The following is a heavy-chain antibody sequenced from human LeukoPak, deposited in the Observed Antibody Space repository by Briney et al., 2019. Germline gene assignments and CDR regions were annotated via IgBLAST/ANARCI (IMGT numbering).Heavy chain of an antibody. J-gene: IGHJ4*02. Sequence: PSETLSLTCTVSGGSISSGNYYWSWIRQPPGKGLEWLAYIYYSGSTYYNPSLESQVTISVDTSRNQFSPKVTSVTAADTAVYYCASAYDERSGSRFDHWGQGTLVTVSS. CDR1: GGSISSGNYY. D-gene: IGHD3-22*01. CDR3: ASAYDERSGSRFDH. V-gene: IGHV4-30-4*01. CDR2: IYYSGST.